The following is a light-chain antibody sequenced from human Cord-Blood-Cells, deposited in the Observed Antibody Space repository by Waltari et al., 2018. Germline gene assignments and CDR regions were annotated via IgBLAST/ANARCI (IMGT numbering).Light chain of an antibody. Sequence: QSAPTQPASVSGSPGQSITISCPGTSSAVGGHTSVACYQQHPGKAPKPLIYEVLNRPSGVSNRFSGSKSGNTASLTISGLQAEDEADYYCSSYTSSSILFGGGTKLTVL. CDR3: SSYTSSSIL. CDR1: SSAVGGHTS. J-gene: IGLJ3*02. CDR2: EVL. V-gene: IGLV2-14*01.